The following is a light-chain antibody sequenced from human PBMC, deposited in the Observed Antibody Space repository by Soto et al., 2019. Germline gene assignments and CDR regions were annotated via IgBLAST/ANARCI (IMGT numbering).Light chain of an antibody. CDR3: HQYNSYHT. V-gene: IGKV1-5*01. J-gene: IGKJ4*01. Sequence: DIQMTQSPSTLSASVGDRVTITCRASQSIGDSLAWYQQKPGKAPFLLISDVSSLERGVPSRFSGSGSGTEITITISSLQPDDFATYYCHQYNSYHTFGGGTKVDIK. CDR1: QSIGDS. CDR2: DVS.